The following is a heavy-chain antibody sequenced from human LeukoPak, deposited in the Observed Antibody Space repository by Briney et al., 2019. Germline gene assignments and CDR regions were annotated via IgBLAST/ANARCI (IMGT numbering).Heavy chain of an antibody. CDR2: IIPILGTA. D-gene: IGHD5-12*01. CDR3: ARERGEWLRLGEAFDI. V-gene: IGHV1-69*13. CDR1: GGTFSSYA. Sequence: SVKVSCKASGGTFSSYAISWVRQAPGQGLEWMGGIIPILGTANYAQKFQGRVTITADESTSTAYMELSSLRSEDTAVYYCARERGEWLRLGEAFDIWGQGTMVTVSS. J-gene: IGHJ3*02.